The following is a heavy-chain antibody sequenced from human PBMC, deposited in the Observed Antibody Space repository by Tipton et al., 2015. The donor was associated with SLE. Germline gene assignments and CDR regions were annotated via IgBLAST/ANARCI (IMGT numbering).Heavy chain of an antibody. CDR2: IYYSGST. V-gene: IGHV4-61*05. Sequence: GLVKPSETLSLTCTVSGGSISNRNYYWGWIRQPPGKGLEWIGYIYYSGSTNYNPSLKSRVTISVDTSKNQFSLKLSSVTAADTAVYYCARGGVGGYDYFDYWGQGTLVTVSS. CDR1: GGSISNRNYY. D-gene: IGHD5-12*01. J-gene: IGHJ4*02. CDR3: ARGGVGGYDYFDY.